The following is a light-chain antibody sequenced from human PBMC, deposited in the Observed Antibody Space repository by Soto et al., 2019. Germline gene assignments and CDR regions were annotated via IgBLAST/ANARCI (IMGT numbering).Light chain of an antibody. J-gene: IGKJ3*01. Sequence: EIVMTQSPATLSVSPGERATLSCRASQSVYNNLAWYQQKPGQAPRLLIYGASTRATGIPSRFSGSESGTEFTRTISSLQSEDFAGYFCQQYNNWPPVTFGPGTKVDIK. CDR2: GAS. CDR3: QQYNNWPPVT. V-gene: IGKV3-15*01. CDR1: QSVYNN.